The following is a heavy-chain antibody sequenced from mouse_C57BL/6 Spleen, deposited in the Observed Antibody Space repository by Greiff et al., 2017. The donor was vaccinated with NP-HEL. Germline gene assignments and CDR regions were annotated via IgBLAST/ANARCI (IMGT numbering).Heavy chain of an antibody. J-gene: IGHJ2*01. Sequence: VQLKESGGGLVKPGGSLKLSCAASGFTFSSYAMSWVRQTPEKRLEWVATISDGGSYTYYPDNVKGRFTISRDNAKNNLYLQMSHLKSEDTAMYYCAREGDYGNLYFDYWGQGTTLTVSS. D-gene: IGHD2-1*01. CDR2: ISDGGSYT. V-gene: IGHV5-4*01. CDR1: GFTFSSYA. CDR3: AREGDYGNLYFDY.